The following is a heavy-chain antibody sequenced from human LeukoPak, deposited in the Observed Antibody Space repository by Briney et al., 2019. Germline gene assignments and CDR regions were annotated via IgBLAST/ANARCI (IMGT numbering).Heavy chain of an antibody. CDR1: GYTFTSYG. CDR3: AREREYYYDSSGYRPNNWFDP. CDR2: ISAYNGNT. V-gene: IGHV1-18*01. J-gene: IGHJ5*02. Sequence: ASVKVSCKASGYTFTSYGISWVRQAPGQGLEWMGWISAYNGNTNYAQKLQGRVTMTTDTSTSTAYMELRSLRSDDTAVYYCAREREYYYDSSGYRPNNWFDPRGQGTLVTVSS. D-gene: IGHD3-22*01.